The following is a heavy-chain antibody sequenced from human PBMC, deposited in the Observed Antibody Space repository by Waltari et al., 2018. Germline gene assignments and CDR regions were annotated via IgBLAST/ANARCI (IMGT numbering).Heavy chain of an antibody. V-gene: IGHV1-18*01. CDR3: ARSWGCGGDCYAHFDY. D-gene: IGHD2-21*02. CDR2: FSTDNGNT. J-gene: IGHJ4*02. Sequence: VRQAPGQGLEWIGWFSTDNGNTDYAQKLQGRVTMTTDTSTSTAYMELRSLRSDDTAVYYCARSWGCGGDCYAHFDYWGQGTLVTVSS.